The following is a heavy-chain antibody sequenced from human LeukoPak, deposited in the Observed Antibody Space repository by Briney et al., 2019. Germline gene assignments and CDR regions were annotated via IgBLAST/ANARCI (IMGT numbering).Heavy chain of an antibody. J-gene: IGHJ4*02. D-gene: IGHD6-13*01. CDR1: GFTFSSVW. V-gene: IGHV3-7*01. CDR3: ARGVAAAGTTLDY. CDR2: IKQDGSGQ. Sequence: GGSLRLSCAASGFTFSSVWMSWVRQAPGRGLEWVATIKQDGSGQYYVDSVKGRFIISRDNANNPLYLQMNSLRAEDTAVYYCARGVAAAGTTLDYWGQGTLVTVSS.